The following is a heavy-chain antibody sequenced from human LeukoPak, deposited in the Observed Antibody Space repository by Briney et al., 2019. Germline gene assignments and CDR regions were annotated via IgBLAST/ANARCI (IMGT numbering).Heavy chain of an antibody. V-gene: IGHV3-30*18. CDR3: AKESGIAVAGTAGY. Sequence: GGSLRLSCAASGFTFSSYGMHWVRQAPGKGLEWVAVISYDGSNKYYADSVKGRFTISRDNSKNTLYLQMNSLRAEDTAVYYCAKESGIAVAGTAGYWGQGTLVTVSS. CDR1: GFTFSSYG. CDR2: ISYDGSNK. D-gene: IGHD6-19*01. J-gene: IGHJ4*02.